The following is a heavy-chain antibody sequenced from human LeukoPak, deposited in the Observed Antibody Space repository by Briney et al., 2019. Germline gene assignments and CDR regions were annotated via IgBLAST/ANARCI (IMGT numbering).Heavy chain of an antibody. J-gene: IGHJ4*02. CDR3: ARVYVGAAGTGNYFDY. V-gene: IGHV4-39*07. D-gene: IGHD6-13*01. CDR2: IYYSGST. Sequence: SETLSLTCTVSGGSISSSSYYWGWIRQPPGKGLEWIGSIYYSGSTYYNPSLKSRVTTSVDTSKNQFSLKLSSVTAADTAVYYCARVYVGAAGTGNYFDYWGQGTLVTVSS. CDR1: GGSISSSSYY.